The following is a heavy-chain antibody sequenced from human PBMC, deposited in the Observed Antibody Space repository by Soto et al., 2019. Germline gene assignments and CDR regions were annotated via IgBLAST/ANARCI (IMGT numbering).Heavy chain of an antibody. CDR1: GGSFSSYY. CDR3: AGRDCSGTNCYYLDYYYMDV. CDR2: IYYSGST. J-gene: IGHJ6*03. Sequence: QVQLQESGPGLVRPSETLSLTCTVSGGSFSSYYWTWIRQSPGKGLEWIGYIYYSGSTDYNPSLRGQLAISMDTSKNQFSLRLNSMDAADTAVYYCAGRDCSGTNCYYLDYYYMDVWGKGTTVTVSS. V-gene: IGHV4-59*08. D-gene: IGHD2-2*01.